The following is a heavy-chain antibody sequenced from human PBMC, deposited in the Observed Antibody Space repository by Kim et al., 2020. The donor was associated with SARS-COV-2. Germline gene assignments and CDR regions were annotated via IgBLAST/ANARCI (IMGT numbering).Heavy chain of an antibody. D-gene: IGHD3-10*01. J-gene: IGHJ4*02. V-gene: IGHV1-24*01. CDR3: ATYDYYGSGSPHGFDY. Sequence: ASVKVSCKVSGYTLTELSMHWVRQAPGKGLEWLGGFDPEDGETLYAQKFQGRVTMTEVTSTDTAYMELSSLRSEDTAVYYCATYDYYGSGSPHGFDYWGQGTLVTVSS. CDR2: FDPEDGET. CDR1: GYTLTELS.